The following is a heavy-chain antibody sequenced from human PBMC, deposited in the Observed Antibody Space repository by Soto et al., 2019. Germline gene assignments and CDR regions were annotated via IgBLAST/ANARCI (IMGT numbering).Heavy chain of an antibody. Sequence: EVQLVESGGGLVQPGGSLRLSCAASGFTVSSNYMSWVRQAPGKGLEWVSVIYSGGSTYYADSVKGRFTISRDNSKNTLYLQMNSLIAEDTAVYYCARAGLYGDYEGYYFDYWGQGTLVTVSS. J-gene: IGHJ4*02. D-gene: IGHD4-17*01. CDR2: IYSGGST. CDR1: GFTVSSNY. V-gene: IGHV3-66*01. CDR3: ARAGLYGDYEGYYFDY.